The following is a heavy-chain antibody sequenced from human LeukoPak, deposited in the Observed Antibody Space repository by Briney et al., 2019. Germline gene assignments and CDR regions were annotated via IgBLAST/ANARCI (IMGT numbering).Heavy chain of an antibody. CDR1: GFTFSNYW. D-gene: IGHD5-18*01. V-gene: IGHV3-7*01. CDR2: IKRDGSEK. CDR3: ARGPSRGYTYGYGDY. Sequence: GGSLRLSCAASGFTFSNYWMNWARQAPGKGLEWVAIIKRDGSEKYYVDSVKGRFTISRDNAKNSLYLQMSSLRAEDTAVYYCARGPSRGYTYGYGDYWGQGILVTVSS. J-gene: IGHJ4*02.